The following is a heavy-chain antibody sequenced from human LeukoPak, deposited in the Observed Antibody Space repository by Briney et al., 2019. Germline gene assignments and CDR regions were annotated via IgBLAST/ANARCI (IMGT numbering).Heavy chain of an antibody. D-gene: IGHD3-16*02. CDR2: IKQDGSER. V-gene: IGHV3-7*01. CDR1: GFTFSNYW. CDR3: VSLSSST. J-gene: IGHJ5*02. Sequence: GGSLRLSCAASGFTFSNYWMSWVRQAPGKGLEWVANIKQDGSERYYVDSVKGRFTISRDNAKNSLYLQMTSLRAGDTAVYYCVSLSSSTWGQGTLVTVSS.